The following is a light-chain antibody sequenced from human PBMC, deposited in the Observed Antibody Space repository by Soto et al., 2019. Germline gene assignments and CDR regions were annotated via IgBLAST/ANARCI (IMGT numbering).Light chain of an antibody. CDR1: QTISSW. J-gene: IGKJ4*01. CDR3: QQTYNTLT. V-gene: IGKV1-5*03. Sequence: DIQMTQSPSTLSGSVGDRVTITCRASQTISSWLAWYQQKPGKAPKLLIYKASTLKSGVPSRFSGSGSGTEFTLTISSLQPDDFGTYYCQQTYNTLTFAGGTKVDIK. CDR2: KAS.